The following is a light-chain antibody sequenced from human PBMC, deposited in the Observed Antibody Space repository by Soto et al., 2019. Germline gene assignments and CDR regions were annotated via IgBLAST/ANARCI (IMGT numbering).Light chain of an antibody. CDR1: QGIGSW. Sequence: DIQMTQSPSSVSASIGDRVTITCRASQGIGSWLAWYQQKPGKAPLLLIYAASSLHSGVPSRFSGSGSGTDFTLTISSLQPEDFATYHCQQDNSFPRTFGQGTTVEIK. J-gene: IGKJ1*01. V-gene: IGKV1-12*01. CDR3: QQDNSFPRT. CDR2: AAS.